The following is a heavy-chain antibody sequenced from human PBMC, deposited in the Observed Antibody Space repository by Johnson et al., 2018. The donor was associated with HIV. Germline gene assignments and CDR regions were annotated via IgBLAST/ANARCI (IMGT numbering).Heavy chain of an antibody. CDR1: GFTFSSTY. D-gene: IGHD2-8*01. Sequence: EVQLVESGGGVVQPGGSLRLSCAASGFTFSSTYMSWVRQAPGKGLEWVSVIYSGGSTYYADSVKGRFTISRDTAKKLLYLQMNSLKTEDTAVYFCTTDRMGFWGQGTMVTVSS. V-gene: IGHV3-66*01. CDR3: TTDRMGF. J-gene: IGHJ3*01. CDR2: IYSGGST.